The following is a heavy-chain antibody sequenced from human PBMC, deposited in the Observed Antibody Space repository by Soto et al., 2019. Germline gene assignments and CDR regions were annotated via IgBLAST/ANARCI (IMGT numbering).Heavy chain of an antibody. D-gene: IGHD3-22*01. CDR3: ARDLNYYDSSGYYPSFDY. CDR2: IKQDGSEK. J-gene: IGHJ4*02. V-gene: IGHV3-7*01. Sequence: GGSLRLSCAASGFTLSSYWMSWVRQAPGKGLEWVANIKQDGSEKYYVDSVKGRFTISRDNAKNSLYLQMNSLRAEDTAVYYCARDLNYYDSSGYYPSFDYWGQGTLVTVSS. CDR1: GFTLSSYW.